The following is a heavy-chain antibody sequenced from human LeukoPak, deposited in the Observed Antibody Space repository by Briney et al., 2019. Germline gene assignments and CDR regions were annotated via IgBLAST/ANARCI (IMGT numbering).Heavy chain of an antibody. D-gene: IGHD2-8*01. Sequence: PSETLSLTCTVSGGSISSYYWSWIRQPAGKGLEWIGRIYTSGSTNYNPSLKSRVTMSVDTSKNQFSLKLGSVTAADTAVYYCARPGLKGKRNWFDPWGQGTLVTLSS. CDR1: GGSISSYY. V-gene: IGHV4-4*07. CDR3: ARPGLKGKRNWFDP. J-gene: IGHJ5*02. CDR2: IYTSGST.